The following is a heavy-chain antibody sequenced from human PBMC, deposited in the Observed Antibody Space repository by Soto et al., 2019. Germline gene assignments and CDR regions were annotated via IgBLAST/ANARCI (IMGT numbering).Heavy chain of an antibody. CDR3: ASRGGCSSTSCYGSYGMDV. V-gene: IGHV1-69*13. Sequence: SVKVSCKASGGTFSSYAISWVRQAPGQGLEWMGGIIPIFGTANYAQKFQGRVTITADESTSTAYMELSSLRSEDTAVYYCASRGGCSSTSCYGSYGMDVWGQGITVTVSS. CDR1: GGTFSSYA. D-gene: IGHD2-2*01. J-gene: IGHJ6*02. CDR2: IIPIFGTA.